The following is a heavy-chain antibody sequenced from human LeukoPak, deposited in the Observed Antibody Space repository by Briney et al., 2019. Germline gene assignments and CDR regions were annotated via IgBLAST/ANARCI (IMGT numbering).Heavy chain of an antibody. CDR2: IYYSGST. D-gene: IGHD1-26*01. V-gene: IGHV4-59*01. J-gene: IGHJ4*02. Sequence: PSETLSLTCTVSGGSISSYYWSWIRQPPGKGLEWIGYIYYSGSTNYNPSLKSRVTISADTSKNQFSLKLSSVTAADTAVYYCARGRSGSYSEFDYWGQGTLVTVSS. CDR3: ARGRSGSYSEFDY. CDR1: GGSISSYY.